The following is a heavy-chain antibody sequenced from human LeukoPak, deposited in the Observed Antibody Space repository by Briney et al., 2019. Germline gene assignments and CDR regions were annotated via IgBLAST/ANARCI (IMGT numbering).Heavy chain of an antibody. J-gene: IGHJ6*03. V-gene: IGHV4-39*01. CDR1: GGSISSSSYY. D-gene: IGHD3-3*01. CDR2: IYYSGST. CDR3: ARGRALRFLEWLPGGDYYYYMDV. Sequence: SETLSLTCTVSGGSISSSSYYWGWIRQPPGKGLEWIGSIYYSGSTYYNPSLKSRVTISVDTSKNQFSLELSSVTAADTAVYYCARGRALRFLEWLPGGDYYYYMDVWGKGTTVTVSS.